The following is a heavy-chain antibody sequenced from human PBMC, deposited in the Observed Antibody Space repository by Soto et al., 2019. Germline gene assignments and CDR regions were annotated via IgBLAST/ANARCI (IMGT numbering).Heavy chain of an antibody. CDR2: INHSGST. CDR1: GGSFSGYY. D-gene: IGHD2-8*01. CDR3: ARGHPQGVGSGFDY. V-gene: IGHV4-34*01. J-gene: IGHJ4*02. Sequence: QVQLQQWGAGLLKPSETLSLTCAVYGGSFSGYYWSWIRQPPGKGLEWIGEINHSGSTNYNPSLKSRVTISVDPSKNQFSLKLSSVTAADTAVYYCARGHPQGVGSGFDYWGQGTLVTVSS.